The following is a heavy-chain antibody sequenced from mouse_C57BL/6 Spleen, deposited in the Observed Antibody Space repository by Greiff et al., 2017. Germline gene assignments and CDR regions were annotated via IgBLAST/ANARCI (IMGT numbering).Heavy chain of an antibody. J-gene: IGHJ4*01. D-gene: IGHD2-5*01. CDR3: ARPESNFPMDY. CDR1: GFTFSDYG. CDR2: ISSGSSTI. Sequence: DVMLVESGGGLVKPGGSLKLSCAASGFTFSDYGMHWVRQAPEKGLEWVAYISSGSSTIYYADTVKGRFTISRDNAKNTLFLQMTSLRSEDTAMYYCARPESNFPMDYWGQGTSVTVSS. V-gene: IGHV5-17*01.